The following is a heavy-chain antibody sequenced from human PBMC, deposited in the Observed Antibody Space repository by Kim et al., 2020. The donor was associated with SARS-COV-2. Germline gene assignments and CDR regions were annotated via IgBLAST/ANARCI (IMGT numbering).Heavy chain of an antibody. D-gene: IGHD6-13*01. V-gene: IGHV4-39*01. Sequence: SLKSRVTISVDTSKNQFSLKLSSVTAADTAVYYCARPVVGSSWYRNWFDPWGQGTLVTVSS. CDR3: ARPVVGSSWYRNWFDP. J-gene: IGHJ5*02.